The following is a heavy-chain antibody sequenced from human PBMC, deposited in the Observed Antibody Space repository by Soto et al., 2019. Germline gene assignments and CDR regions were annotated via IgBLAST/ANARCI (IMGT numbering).Heavy chain of an antibody. CDR2: IKADGTEK. CDR1: GFTFSSYW. J-gene: IGHJ6*02. V-gene: IGHV3-7*03. CDR3: VTAVRGYNANGDL. Sequence: GGSLRLACVGSGFTFSSYWMVWVRQTPGKGLEWVATIKADGTEKYYVDSVKGRFTFSRDNAKTSVYLEMNSLRAEDTAVYYCVTAVRGYNANGDLWGQGTTVTVSS. D-gene: IGHD5-12*01.